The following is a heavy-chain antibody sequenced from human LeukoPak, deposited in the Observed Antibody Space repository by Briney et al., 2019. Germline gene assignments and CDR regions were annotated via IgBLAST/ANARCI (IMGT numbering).Heavy chain of an antibody. CDR3: ARDLGMATIPWGTRYYYMDV. D-gene: IGHD5-24*01. J-gene: IGHJ6*03. Sequence: GASVKVSCKASGYTFTGYSMHWVRQAPGQGLEWMGWINPNSGGTNYAQKFQGRVTMTRDTSISTAYMELSRLRSDDTAVYYCARDLGMATIPWGTRYYYMDVWGKGTTVTVSS. CDR1: GYTFTGYS. CDR2: INPNSGGT. V-gene: IGHV1-2*02.